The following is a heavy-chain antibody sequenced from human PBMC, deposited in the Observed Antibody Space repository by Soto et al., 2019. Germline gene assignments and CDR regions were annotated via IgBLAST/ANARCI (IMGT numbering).Heavy chain of an antibody. CDR1: GFTFSSYA. D-gene: IGHD2-21*02. V-gene: IGHV3-30*04. Sequence: GGSLRLSCAASGFTFSSYAMHWVRQAPGKGLEWVAVISYDGSNKYYADSVKGRFTISRDSSKNTLYLQMNSLRAEDTAVYYCARSMCGGDCYPSDYWGQGTLVTVSS. J-gene: IGHJ4*02. CDR3: ARSMCGGDCYPSDY. CDR2: ISYDGSNK.